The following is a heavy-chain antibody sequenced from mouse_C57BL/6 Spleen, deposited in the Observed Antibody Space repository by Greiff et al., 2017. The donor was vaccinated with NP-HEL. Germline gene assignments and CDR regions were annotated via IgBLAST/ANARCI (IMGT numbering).Heavy chain of an antibody. J-gene: IGHJ1*03. V-gene: IGHV1-69*01. Sequence: QVQLQQPGAELVMPGASVKLSCKASGYTFTSYWMHWVKQRPGQGLEWIGEIDPSDSYTTYNQKFKGKSTLTVDKSSSTAYMQLSSLTSEDSAVYYCARWGTWYFDVWGTGTTVTVSS. CDR2: IDPSDSYT. D-gene: IGHD3-3*01. CDR3: ARWGTWYFDV. CDR1: GYTFTSYW.